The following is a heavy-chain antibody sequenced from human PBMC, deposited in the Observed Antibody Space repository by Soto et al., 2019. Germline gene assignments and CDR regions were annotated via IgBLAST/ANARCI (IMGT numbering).Heavy chain of an antibody. CDR1: GFTFSSYV. CDR3: AKGQHICAYVNFDS. Sequence: QVQLVESGGGVVQPGRSLRLSCAASGFTFSSYVMHWVRQAPGKGLEWVAGISYDGNEKYYADSVKGRFTISRDNSKSTVYLQMISLRDEDTAVYYCAKGQHICAYVNFDSWGQGTLLTVSS. J-gene: IGHJ4*02. D-gene: IGHD3-16*01. V-gene: IGHV3-30*18. CDR2: ISYDGNEK.